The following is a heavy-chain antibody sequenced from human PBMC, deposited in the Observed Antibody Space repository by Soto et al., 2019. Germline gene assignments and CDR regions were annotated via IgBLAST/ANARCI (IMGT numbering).Heavy chain of an antibody. CDR3: ARAHTGRLPRRADYCYYLGV. V-gene: IGHV3-13*05. J-gene: IGHJ6*02. D-gene: IGHD2-15*01. CDR1: GFTFSDYD. Sequence: GGSLRLSCTASGFTFSDYDMHWVRQAAGKGLEWVSTIGAARDPYYTGSVKGRFTISRENARNSMFLQMNSVTVGYTDVYHCARAHTGRLPRRADYCYYLGVCRQRTKFTVCS. CDR2: IGAARDP.